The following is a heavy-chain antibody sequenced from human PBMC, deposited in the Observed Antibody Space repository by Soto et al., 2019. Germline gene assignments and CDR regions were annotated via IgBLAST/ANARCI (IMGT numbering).Heavy chain of an antibody. CDR3: AKEETAWPIAYGLDG. D-gene: IGHD2-21*02. CDR1: GFTFSSYG. Sequence: GGSLILSCAASGFTFSSYGMHWVRQAPGKGLEWVAVISYDGSNKYYADSVKGRFTISRDNSKNTLYLQMNSLRAEDTAVYYCAKEETAWPIAYGLDGWGQGNTVTVYS. J-gene: IGHJ6*02. CDR2: ISYDGSNK. V-gene: IGHV3-30*18.